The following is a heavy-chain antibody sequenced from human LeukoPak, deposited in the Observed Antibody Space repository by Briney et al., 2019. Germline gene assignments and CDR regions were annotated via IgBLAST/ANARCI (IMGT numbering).Heavy chain of an antibody. V-gene: IGHV1-69*13. D-gene: IGHD5-18*01. J-gene: IGHJ6*02. CDR2: IIPIFGTA. Sequence: GASVKVSCKASGGTFSSYAISWVRQAPGQGLEWMGGIIPIFGTANYAQKFQGRVTITADESTSTAYMELSSLRSEDTAVYYCARSLSIQLWGPFDKPAPSYYYYGMDVWGRGTTVTVSS. CDR3: ARSLSIQLWGPFDKPAPSYYYYGMDV. CDR1: GGTFSSYA.